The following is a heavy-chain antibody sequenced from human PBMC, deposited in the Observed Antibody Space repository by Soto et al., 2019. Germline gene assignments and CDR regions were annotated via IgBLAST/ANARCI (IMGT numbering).Heavy chain of an antibody. CDR2: ISFDGINK. J-gene: IGHJ3*02. Sequence: QVHLVESGGGVVRPGESLTLSCAASGFTFGKYGMHWVRQAPVKGLEWVTVISFDGINKDYADSVKGRFTISRDNSKNTLYLSMHSLRPEDTAVYYCAKSGDSGWYGDYVDGFDIWGQGTMVTVSS. D-gene: IGHD6-19*01. CDR3: AKSGDSGWYGDYVDGFDI. V-gene: IGHV3-30*18. CDR1: GFTFGKYG.